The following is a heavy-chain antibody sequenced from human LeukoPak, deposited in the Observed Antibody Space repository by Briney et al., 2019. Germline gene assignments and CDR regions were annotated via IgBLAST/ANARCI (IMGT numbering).Heavy chain of an antibody. D-gene: IGHD6-19*01. J-gene: IGHJ3*02. CDR1: GYTFTSYD. CDR2: MNPNSGNT. CDR3: ARGRQQWLAYAFDI. Sequence: ASVKVSCKASGYTFTSYDINWVRQATGQGLAWMGWMNPNSGNTGYAQKFQGRVTMTRNTSISTAYMELSSLRSEGTAVYYCARGRQQWLAYAFDIWGQGTMVTVSS. V-gene: IGHV1-8*01.